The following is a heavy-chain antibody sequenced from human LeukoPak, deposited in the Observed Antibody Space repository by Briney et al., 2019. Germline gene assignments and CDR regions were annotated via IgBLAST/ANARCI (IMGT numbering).Heavy chain of an antibody. CDR1: GGSFGGYY. J-gene: IGHJ4*02. V-gene: IGHV4-34*01. D-gene: IGHD5-18*01. CDR3: ARGSGIQLWFYFDY. Sequence: SETLSLTCAVYGGSFGGYYWSWIRQPPGKGLEWIGEINHSGSTNYNPSLKSRVTISVDTSKNQFSPKLSSVTAADTAVYYCARGSGIQLWFYFDYWGQGTLVTVSS. CDR2: INHSGST.